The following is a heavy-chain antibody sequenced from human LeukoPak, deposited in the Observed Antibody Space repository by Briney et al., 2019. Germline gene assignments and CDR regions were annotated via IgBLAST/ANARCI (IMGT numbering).Heavy chain of an antibody. CDR2: INPNSGGT. CDR3: ATLSSSLTSANWLDH. D-gene: IGHD6-13*01. J-gene: IGHJ5*02. V-gene: IGHV1-2*02. Sequence: ASVKVSCKASGYTFTGYYMHWVRQAPGQGLEWMGWINPNSGGTNYAQKFQGRVTMTRDTSISTAYMELSRLRSDDTAVYYCATLSSSLTSANWLDHWGQGTLVTVSS. CDR1: GYTFTGYY.